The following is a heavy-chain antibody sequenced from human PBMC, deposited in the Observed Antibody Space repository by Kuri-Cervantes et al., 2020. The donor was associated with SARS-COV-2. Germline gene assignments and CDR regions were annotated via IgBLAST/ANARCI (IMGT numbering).Heavy chain of an antibody. V-gene: IGHV1-69*05. J-gene: IGHJ6*03. CDR3: GSTIAVAGVGVYYHLDV. D-gene: IGHD6-19*01. CDR2: IIPMFDSL. Sequence: SVKVSCKASGGTLRNYAISWVRQAPGQGLEWMGGIIPMFDSLNYAQKFQGRVTLTTDESTSTAYMELSSLTSEDMAVYYCGSTIAVAGVGVYYHLDVWGKGTTVTVSS. CDR1: GGTLRNYA.